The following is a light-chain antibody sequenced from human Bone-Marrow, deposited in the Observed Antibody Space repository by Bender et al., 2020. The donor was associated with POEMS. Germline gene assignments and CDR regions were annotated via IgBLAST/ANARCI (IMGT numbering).Light chain of an antibody. Sequence: QSVLTQPPSASGTPGQRVTISCSGSNSNIGTNAVNWYQQFPGTAPNLLIYSDNHRPSGVPDRFYAFKSGTSASLALRGLRSVDEDDDYCEARDDCLSGGVCGRGIRVTV. CDR3: EARDDCLSGGV. CDR1: NSNIGTNA. CDR2: SDN. J-gene: IGLJ3*02. V-gene: IGLV1-44*01.